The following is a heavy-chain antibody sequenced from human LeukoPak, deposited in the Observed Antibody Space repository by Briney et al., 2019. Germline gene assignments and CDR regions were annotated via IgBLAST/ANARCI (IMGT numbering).Heavy chain of an antibody. CDR1: GGSISSYS. V-gene: IGHV4-59*01. J-gene: IGHJ4*02. CDR3: ARGRTFDN. CDR2: IYDRGST. Sequence: KPSETLSLICTASGGSISSYSWSWIRQPPGKGLEWIGNIYDRGSTKYNPSLKSRVTISVDTSKNQFSLRLSSVTAADTAVYYCARGRTFDNWGQGTLVTVSS.